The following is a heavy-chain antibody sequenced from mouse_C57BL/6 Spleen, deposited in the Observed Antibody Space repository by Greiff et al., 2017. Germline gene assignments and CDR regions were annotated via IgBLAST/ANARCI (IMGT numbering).Heavy chain of an antibody. Sequence: EVNLVESGPELVKPGASVKMSCKASGYTFTDYNMHWVKQSHGKSLEWIGYINPNNGGTSYNQKFKGKATLTVNKSSSTAYMELRSLTSEDSAVYYCARASYYYYGSSYGYFDVWGTGTTVTVSS. D-gene: IGHD1-1*01. CDR2: INPNNGGT. CDR1: GYTFTDYN. V-gene: IGHV1-22*01. CDR3: ARASYYYYGSSYGYFDV. J-gene: IGHJ1*03.